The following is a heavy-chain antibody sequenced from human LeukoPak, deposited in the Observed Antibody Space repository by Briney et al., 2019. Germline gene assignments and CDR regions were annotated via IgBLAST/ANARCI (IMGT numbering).Heavy chain of an antibody. D-gene: IGHD6-13*01. V-gene: IGHV4-59*08. CDR3: ARTLKTWVAAGYYGMDV. Sequence: PSETLSLTCTVSGGSISSYYWSWIRQPPGKGLEWIGYIYYSGSTNYNPSLKSRVTISVDTSKNQFSLKLSSVTAADTAVYYCARTLKTWVAAGYYGMDVWGQGTTVTVSS. J-gene: IGHJ6*02. CDR1: GGSISSYY. CDR2: IYYSGST.